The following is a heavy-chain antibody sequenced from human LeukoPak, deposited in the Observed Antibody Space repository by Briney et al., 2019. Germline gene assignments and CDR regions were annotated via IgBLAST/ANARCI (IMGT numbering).Heavy chain of an antibody. Sequence: GESLKISCKGSAHTLTAFWIGWVRQMPGKGLEWMGIIYPGDSDTRYSPSFQGQVTISADKSISTAYLQWSSLKASDTAMYYCAKGRSGIADGMDVWGQGTTVTVSS. J-gene: IGHJ6*02. CDR2: IYPGDSDT. D-gene: IGHD6-13*01. CDR3: AKGRSGIADGMDV. V-gene: IGHV5-51*01. CDR1: AHTLTAFW.